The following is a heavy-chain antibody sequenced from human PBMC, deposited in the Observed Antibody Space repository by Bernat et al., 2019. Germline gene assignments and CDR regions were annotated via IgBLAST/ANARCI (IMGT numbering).Heavy chain of an antibody. D-gene: IGHD3-3*01. CDR2: INHSGST. V-gene: IGHV4-34*01. CDR1: GGSFSNYS. J-gene: IGHJ6*03. CDR3: AREQTELFHDFWSGYGGRYYYFYYMDV. Sequence: QVQLQQWGAGLLKPSETLSLTCGVYGGSFSNYSWSWIRQPPGKGLEWLGEINHSGSTDYNPSLATRVTISIDSSRNQFSLKLSSATAADTAVYYCAREQTELFHDFWSGYGGRYYYFYYMDVWGEGTSVTVSS.